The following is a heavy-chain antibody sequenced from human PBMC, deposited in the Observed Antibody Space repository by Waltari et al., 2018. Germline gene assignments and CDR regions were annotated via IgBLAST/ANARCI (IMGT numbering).Heavy chain of an antibody. Sequence: EVHLVQSGADVKRPGATVKISCKASRYTFTDYYLHWVRQAPGKGLEWMGHVDPEDGETEISDKFQGRVAMTADTSTETAYIEVRSLTSDDMAVYYCATKMSDQWLREWGQGTLVTVSS. CDR2: VDPEDGET. CDR3: ATKMSDQWLRE. J-gene: IGHJ1*01. V-gene: IGHV1-69-2*01. CDR1: RYTFTDYY. D-gene: IGHD6-19*01.